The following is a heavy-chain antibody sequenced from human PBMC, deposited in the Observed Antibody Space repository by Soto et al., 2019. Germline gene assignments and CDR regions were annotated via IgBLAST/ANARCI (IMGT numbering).Heavy chain of an antibody. CDR1: GFTFSSYS. Sequence: GGSLRLSCAASGFTFSSYSMNWVRQAPGKGLEWVSSISSSSSYIYYADSVKGRFTISRDNAKNSLYLQMNSLRAEDTAVYYCARPLAARLGADYYYMDVWGKGTTVTVSS. V-gene: IGHV3-21*01. CDR2: ISSSSSYI. D-gene: IGHD6-6*01. CDR3: ARPLAARLGADYYYMDV. J-gene: IGHJ6*03.